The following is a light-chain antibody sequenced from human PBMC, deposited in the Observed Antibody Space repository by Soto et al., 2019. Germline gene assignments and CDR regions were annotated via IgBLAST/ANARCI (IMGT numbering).Light chain of an antibody. CDR3: QQYVHLRGYT. J-gene: IGKJ2*01. CDR2: GAS. Sequence: LAWFQHKPGQAPRLLIDGASIRVTVIPDRFSGSGSGTDFTLSISRLEPEDFAVYCCQQYVHLRGYTLGQGTKLGIK. V-gene: IGKV3-20*01.